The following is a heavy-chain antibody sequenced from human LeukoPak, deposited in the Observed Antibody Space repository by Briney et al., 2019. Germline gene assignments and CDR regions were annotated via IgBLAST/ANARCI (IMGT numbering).Heavy chain of an antibody. D-gene: IGHD1-7*01. J-gene: IGHJ4*02. Sequence: GSLRLSCAASGFTFRDYAMSWVRQSPGKGLEWIGTFSSGGSAYYNPSLTSRVSISKDTSDNQFSLRLYSVTAADTAVYYCARKQTGTMYDVWGQGTQVTVSS. CDR2: FSSGGSA. CDR1: GFTFRDYA. CDR3: ARKQTGTMYDV. V-gene: IGHV4-38-2*01.